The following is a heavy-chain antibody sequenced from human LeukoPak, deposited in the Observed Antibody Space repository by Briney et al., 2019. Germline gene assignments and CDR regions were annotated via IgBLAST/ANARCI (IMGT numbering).Heavy chain of an antibody. J-gene: IGHJ4*02. V-gene: IGHV4-34*01. Sequence: SETLSLTCAVYGGSFSGYYWSWIRQPPGKGLGWIGEINHSGSTNYNPSLKSRVTISVDTSKNQFSLKLSSVTAADTAVYYCGRDLPTLYYGSGSYYPGWGQGTLVTVSS. CDR2: INHSGST. D-gene: IGHD3-10*01. CDR3: GRDLPTLYYGSGSYYPG. CDR1: GGSFSGYY.